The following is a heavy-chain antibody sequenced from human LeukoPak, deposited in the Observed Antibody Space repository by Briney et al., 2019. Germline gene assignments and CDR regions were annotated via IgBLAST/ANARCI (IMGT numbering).Heavy chain of an antibody. D-gene: IGHD3-16*01. V-gene: IGHV4-39*01. CDR1: GVSISSSSYY. Sequence: SETLSLTCTVSGVSISSSSYYWGWIRQPPGKGLEWIGSIYYSGSTYYNPSLKSRVTISVDTSKNQFSLKLSSVTAADTAVYYCARRGSRGYFDYWGQGTLVTVSS. CDR3: ARRGSRGYFDY. J-gene: IGHJ4*02. CDR2: IYYSGST.